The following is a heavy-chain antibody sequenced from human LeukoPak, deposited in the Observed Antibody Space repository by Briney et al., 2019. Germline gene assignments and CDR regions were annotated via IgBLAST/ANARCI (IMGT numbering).Heavy chain of an antibody. CDR2: INAGNGNT. Sequence: ASVKVSCKASGYTFTSYAMHWVRQAPGQRLEWMGWINAGNGNTKYSQKFQGRVAITRDTSASTAYMELSSLRSEDTAVYYRASSCSSTSCPFDYWGQGTLVTVSS. V-gene: IGHV1-3*01. J-gene: IGHJ4*02. CDR1: GYTFTSYA. D-gene: IGHD2-2*01. CDR3: ASSCSSTSCPFDY.